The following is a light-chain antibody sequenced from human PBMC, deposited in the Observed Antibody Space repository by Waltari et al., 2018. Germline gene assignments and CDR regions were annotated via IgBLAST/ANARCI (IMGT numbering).Light chain of an antibody. V-gene: IGLV1-44*01. J-gene: IGLJ3*02. CDR3: AAWDDSLKGWL. CDR2: SND. Sequence: QSVLTQPPSASGTPGQRITISCSGSSSNIESNTFNWYRQFHGTAPHLLIYSNDRRPAGVPDRFSGSKSGASGSLAISGLESDDEADYYCAAWDDSLKGWLFGGGTTVTVL. CDR1: SSNIESNT.